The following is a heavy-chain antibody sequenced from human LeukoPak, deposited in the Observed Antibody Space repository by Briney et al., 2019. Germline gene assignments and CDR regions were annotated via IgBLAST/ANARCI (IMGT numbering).Heavy chain of an antibody. V-gene: IGHV1-18*01. Sequence: GASVKVSCKASGYTFSSYGISWVRQAPGQGLEWIGWISAYNGNTNYVQKLQGRVTMTTDTSTSTAYMELRSLRSDDTAVYYCARGGLGYCSGGSCPTSWFDPWGQGTLVIVSS. D-gene: IGHD2-15*01. CDR2: ISAYNGNT. CDR1: GYTFSSYG. CDR3: ARGGLGYCSGGSCPTSWFDP. J-gene: IGHJ5*02.